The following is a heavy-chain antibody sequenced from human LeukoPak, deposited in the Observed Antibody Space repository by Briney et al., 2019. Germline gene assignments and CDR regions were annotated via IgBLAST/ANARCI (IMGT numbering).Heavy chain of an antibody. CDR1: GYTFTGYY. Sequence: GASVKVSCKASGYTFTGYYMHWVRQATGQGLEWMGRMNPNNDNTNYAQKFQGRVTMTSDTSTSTVYMELSSLIYEDTAVYFCARQRTFRGLDNWGQGTLVTVSS. CDR2: MNPNNDNT. V-gene: IGHV1-8*02. CDR3: ARQRTFRGLDN. J-gene: IGHJ4*02. D-gene: IGHD3-10*01.